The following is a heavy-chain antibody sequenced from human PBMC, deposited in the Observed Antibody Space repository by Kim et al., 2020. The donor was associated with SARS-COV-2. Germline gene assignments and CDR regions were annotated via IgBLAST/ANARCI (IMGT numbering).Heavy chain of an antibody. J-gene: IGHJ3*02. V-gene: IGHV4-39*01. CDR1: GGSISSSSYY. CDR2: IYYSGST. D-gene: IGHD3-22*01. Sequence: SETLSLTCTVSGGSISSSSYYWGWIRQPPGKGLEWIGSIYYSGSTYYNPSLKSRVTISVDTSKNQFSLKLSSVTAADTAVYYCARRTMIVVTAGYAFDIWGQGTMVTVSS. CDR3: ARRTMIVVTAGYAFDI.